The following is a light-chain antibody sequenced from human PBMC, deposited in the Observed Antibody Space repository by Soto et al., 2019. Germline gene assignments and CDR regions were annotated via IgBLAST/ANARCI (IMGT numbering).Light chain of an antibody. J-gene: IGKJ1*01. CDR2: KAS. V-gene: IGKV1-5*03. CDR1: QTISSW. Sequence: DIQMSQTHSALSGAVGERVTITCRASQTISSWLAWYQQKPGKAPKLLIYKASTLKSGVPSRFSGSGSGTEFTLTISSLQPDDFATYYCQHYNSYSEAVGQGTKVDIK. CDR3: QHYNSYSEA.